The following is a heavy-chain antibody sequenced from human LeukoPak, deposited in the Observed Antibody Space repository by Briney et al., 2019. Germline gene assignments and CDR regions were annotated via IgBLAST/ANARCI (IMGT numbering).Heavy chain of an antibody. CDR3: ARGAAGRAFDY. Sequence: GGSLRLSCAASGFTFSSYSMNWVRQAPGKGLEWVSSISSSSSYIYYADSVKGRFTISRDNARNSLYLQMNSLRAEDTAVYYCARGAAGRAFDYWGQGTLVTVSS. V-gene: IGHV3-21*01. D-gene: IGHD1-14*01. J-gene: IGHJ4*02. CDR2: ISSSSSYI. CDR1: GFTFSSYS.